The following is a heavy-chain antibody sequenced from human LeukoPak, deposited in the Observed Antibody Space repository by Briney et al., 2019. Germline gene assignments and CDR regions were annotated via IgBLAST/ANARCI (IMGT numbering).Heavy chain of an antibody. J-gene: IGHJ4*02. CDR2: ISSSGSTI. V-gene: IGHV3-48*04. Sequence: GGSLRLSCAASGFTFSSYWMSWVRQAPGKGLEWVSYISSSGSTIYYADSVKGRFTISRDNAKNSLYLQMNSLRAEDTAVYYCARDHSFVVPAAIGYWGQGTLVTVSS. CDR3: ARDHSFVVPAAIGY. CDR1: GFTFSSYW. D-gene: IGHD2-2*02.